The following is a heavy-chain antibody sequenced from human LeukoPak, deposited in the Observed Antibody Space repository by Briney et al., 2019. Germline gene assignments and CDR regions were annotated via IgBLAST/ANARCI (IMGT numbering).Heavy chain of an antibody. CDR1: GYTFTGYY. Sequence: SVKVSCKASGYTFTGYYIHWVRQAPGQGLEWMGRIIPILGIANYAQKFQGRVTITADKSTSTAYMKLSSLRSEDTAVYYCARETVDGDRNWFDPWGQGTLVTVSS. V-gene: IGHV1-69*04. J-gene: IGHJ5*02. CDR2: IIPILGIA. CDR3: ARETVDGDRNWFDP. D-gene: IGHD4-17*01.